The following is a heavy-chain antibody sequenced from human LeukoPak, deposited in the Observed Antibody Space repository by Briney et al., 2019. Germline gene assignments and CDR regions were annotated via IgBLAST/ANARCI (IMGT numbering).Heavy chain of an antibody. CDR2: INHSGST. CDR1: GGSFSGYY. J-gene: IGHJ4*02. CDR3: ASGDCSGGSCYSYFDY. D-gene: IGHD2-15*01. V-gene: IGHV4-34*01. Sequence: SETLSLTCAVYGGSFSGYYWGWIRQPPGKGLEWIGEINHSGSTNYNPSLKSRVTISVDTSKNQFSLKLSSVTAADTAVYYCASGDCSGGSCYSYFDYWGQGTLVTVSS.